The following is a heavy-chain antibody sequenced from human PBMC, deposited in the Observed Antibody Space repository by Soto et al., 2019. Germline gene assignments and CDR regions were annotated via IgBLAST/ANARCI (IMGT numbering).Heavy chain of an antibody. J-gene: IGHJ3*02. CDR2: IIPMFGTA. CDR3: ARGGGEGYNTVGHALTI. Sequence: QVQLVQSGAEVKKPGSSVKVSCKASGGTFSSFPISWVRQAPGQGLEWMGGIIPMFGTANYAQTFQGRVRITADGNMRTAYLGMSSLRSEETVVYCCARGGGEGYNTVGHALTIWGQGTMVTASS. CDR1: GGTFSSFP. D-gene: IGHD3-16*01. V-gene: IGHV1-69*01.